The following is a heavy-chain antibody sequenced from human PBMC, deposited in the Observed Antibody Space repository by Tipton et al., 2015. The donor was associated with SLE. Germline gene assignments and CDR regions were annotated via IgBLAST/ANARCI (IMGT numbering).Heavy chain of an antibody. CDR2: IYHSGTT. Sequence: TLSLTCAVSGYSISSGFYWAWIRQPPGKGLEWIGSIYHSGTTYYNPSLKSRVTISVDTSKNQFSLKLSSVTAADTAVYYCARVIFSSSWPYFDHWGRGTLVTVSS. CDR3: ARVIFSSSWPYFDH. J-gene: IGHJ4*02. D-gene: IGHD6-13*01. V-gene: IGHV4-38-2*01. CDR1: GYSISSGFY.